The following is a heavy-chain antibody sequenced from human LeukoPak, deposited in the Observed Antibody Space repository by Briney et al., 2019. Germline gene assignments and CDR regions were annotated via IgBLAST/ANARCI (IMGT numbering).Heavy chain of an antibody. CDR1: GFTFSDYY. CDR3: ARDHRPYSSSPRWFDP. D-gene: IGHD6-13*01. CDR2: ISSSSSYT. Sequence: GGSLRLSCAASGFTFSDYYMSWIRQAPGKGLEWVSYISSSSSYTNYADSVKGRFAISRDNAKNSLYLQMNSLRAEDTAVYYCARDHRPYSSSPRWFDPWGQGTLITVSS. V-gene: IGHV3-11*06. J-gene: IGHJ5*02.